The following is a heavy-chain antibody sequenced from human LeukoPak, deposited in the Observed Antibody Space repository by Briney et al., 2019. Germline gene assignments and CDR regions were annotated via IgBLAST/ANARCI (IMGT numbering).Heavy chain of an antibody. CDR3: ARDLYRIVVVPHYFDY. CDR2: IKKDGSEK. Sequence: GGSLRLSCAASGFTFSSYWMSWVRQAPGKGLEWVANIKKDGSEKYYVDSVKGRFTISRDNANNSLYMQMNSLRAEDTAVYYCARDLYRIVVVPHYFDYWGQGTLVTVSS. V-gene: IGHV3-7*01. J-gene: IGHJ4*02. D-gene: IGHD3-22*01. CDR1: GFTFSSYW.